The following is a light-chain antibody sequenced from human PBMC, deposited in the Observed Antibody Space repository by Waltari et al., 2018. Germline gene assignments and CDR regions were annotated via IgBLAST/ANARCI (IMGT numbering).Light chain of an antibody. CDR1: SGHSSNI. CDR2: VNSDGSH. J-gene: IGLJ3*02. CDR3: QTGGHGTWV. V-gene: IGLV4-69*01. Sequence: QLVLTQSPSASASLGASVKLTCTLSSGHSSNIIAWHQQQPEKGPRYLMKVNSDGSHSKGDEIPARFSGSSSGAGRYLTSSSLQSEDEADYYCQTGGHGTWVFGGGTKLTVL.